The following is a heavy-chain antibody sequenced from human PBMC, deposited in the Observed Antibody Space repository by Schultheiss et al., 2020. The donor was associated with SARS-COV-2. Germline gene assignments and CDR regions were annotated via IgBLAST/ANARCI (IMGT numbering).Heavy chain of an antibody. D-gene: IGHD3-22*01. J-gene: IGHJ4*02. CDR3: ARTTYYYDSSGYSNSVFDY. V-gene: IGHV3-30*03. Sequence: GESLKISCAASGFTFSSYGMHWVRQAPGKGLEWVAVISYDGSNKYYADSVKGRFTISRDNSKNTLYLQMNSLRAEDTAVYYCARTTYYYDSSGYSNSVFDYWGQGTLFTVAS. CDR1: GFTFSSYG. CDR2: ISYDGSNK.